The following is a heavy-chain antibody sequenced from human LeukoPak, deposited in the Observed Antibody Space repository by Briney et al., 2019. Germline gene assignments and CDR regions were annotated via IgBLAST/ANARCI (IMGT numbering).Heavy chain of an antibody. J-gene: IGHJ5*02. CDR2: VTSYNGDT. V-gene: IGHV1-18*04. Sequence: ASVKVSCKAFGYTFTRYYMHWVRQAPGQGLEWMGWVTSYNGDTNYAQKFQGRVTMSTDTSTSTAYMELRSLRFDDTAIYYCAKDWHILTGRNCFDPWGQGTLVTVSS. CDR3: AKDWHILTGRNCFDP. CDR1: GYTFTRYY. D-gene: IGHD3-9*01.